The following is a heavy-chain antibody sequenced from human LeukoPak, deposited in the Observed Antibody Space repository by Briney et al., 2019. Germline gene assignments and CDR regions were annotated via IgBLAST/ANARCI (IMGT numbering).Heavy chain of an antibody. V-gene: IGHV3-20*04. CDR2: INWNGGST. Sequence: GGSLRLSCAASGFTFDDYGMSWVRKAPGKGLEWVSGINWNGGSTGYADSVKGRFTISRDNAKNSLYLQMNSLRAEDTALYYCARTKNYYDFWSGYEPHYYMDVWGKGTTVTVSS. CDR1: GFTFDDYG. J-gene: IGHJ6*03. D-gene: IGHD3-3*01. CDR3: ARTKNYYDFWSGYEPHYYMDV.